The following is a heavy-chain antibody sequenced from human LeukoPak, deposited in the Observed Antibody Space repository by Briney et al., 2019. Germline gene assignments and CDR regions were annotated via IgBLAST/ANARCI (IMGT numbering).Heavy chain of an antibody. Sequence: SETLSLTCTVSGGSISSGGYYWSWIRQHPGKGLEWIGYIYYSGSTYYNPSLKSRVTISVDTSKNQFSLKLSSVTAADTAVYYCARLISRIVVVPAALQTDYWGQGTLVTVSS. J-gene: IGHJ4*02. V-gene: IGHV4-31*03. CDR2: IYYSGST. CDR3: ARLISRIVVVPAALQTDY. CDR1: GGSISSGGYY. D-gene: IGHD2-2*01.